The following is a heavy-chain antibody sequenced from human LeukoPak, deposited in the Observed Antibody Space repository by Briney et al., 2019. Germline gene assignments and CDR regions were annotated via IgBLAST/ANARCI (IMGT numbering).Heavy chain of an antibody. CDR1: GFTVSSNY. J-gene: IGHJ4*02. CDR2: IYSGGST. Sequence: PGGSLRLSCAASGFTVSSNYMSWVRQAPGKGLEWVSVIYSGGSTYYADSVKGRFTISRHNSKNTLYLQMNSLRAEDTAVYYCARVKYGWFGDHYYFDYWGQGTLVTVSS. CDR3: ARVKYGWFGDHYYFDY. D-gene: IGHD3-10*01. V-gene: IGHV3-53*04.